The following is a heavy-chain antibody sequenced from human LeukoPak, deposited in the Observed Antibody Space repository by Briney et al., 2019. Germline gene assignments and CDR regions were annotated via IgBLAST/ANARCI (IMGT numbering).Heavy chain of an antibody. J-gene: IGHJ3*02. CDR1: GGSISSYY. D-gene: IGHD3-3*01. CDR2: IYYSGST. Sequence: PSETLSLTCTVSGGSISSYYWSWIRQPPGKGLEWIGYIYYSGSTNYNPSLKSRVTISVDTSKNQFSLKLSSVTAADTAVYYCARHGIKRSTIFGVAKNAFDIWGQGTMVTVSS. V-gene: IGHV4-59*08. CDR3: ARHGIKRSTIFGVAKNAFDI.